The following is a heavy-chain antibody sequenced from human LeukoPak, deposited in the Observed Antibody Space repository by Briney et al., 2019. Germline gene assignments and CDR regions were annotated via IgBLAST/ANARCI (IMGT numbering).Heavy chain of an antibody. Sequence: QSGGSLRLSCAASGFTFSSYWMTWVRQAPGTGLEWVANIKQDGSEKYYVDSVKGRFTLSRDNAKNSLYLQMNSLRAEDTAVYYCARVGPVYSGYDYLDYWGQGTLVTVSS. CDR1: GFTFSSYW. J-gene: IGHJ4*02. V-gene: IGHV3-7*03. CDR3: ARVGPVYSGYDYLDY. CDR2: IKQDGSEK. D-gene: IGHD5-12*01.